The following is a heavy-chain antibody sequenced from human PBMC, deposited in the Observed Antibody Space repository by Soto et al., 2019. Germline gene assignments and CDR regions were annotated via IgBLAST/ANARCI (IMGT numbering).Heavy chain of an antibody. V-gene: IGHV1-69*13. D-gene: IGHD2-15*01. Sequence: SVKVSCKASGGTFSSYAISWVRQAPGQGLEWMGGFIPIFGTANYAQKFQGRVTITADESTSTAYMELSSLRSEDTAVYYCASVHCSGGSCYRSRDYYYYGMDVWGQGTTVTVSS. CDR2: FIPIFGTA. CDR3: ASVHCSGGSCYRSRDYYYYGMDV. CDR1: GGTFSSYA. J-gene: IGHJ6*02.